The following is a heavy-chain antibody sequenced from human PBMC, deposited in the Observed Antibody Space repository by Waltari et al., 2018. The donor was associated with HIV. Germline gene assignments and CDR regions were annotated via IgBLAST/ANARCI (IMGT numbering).Heavy chain of an antibody. CDR2: GKHSGST. D-gene: IGHD3-22*01. CDR3: AGRVVITTWVEKWFDP. J-gene: IGHJ5*02. Sequence: VQLQPWGAGLLKPSETLSLTGGVYGGSFSGYYWSWIRQPPGKGLEWIGEGKHSGSTNYKPSLRSRVTISIDTSKNQFSLELTSVTAADSAVYYCAGRVVITTWVEKWFDPWGQG. V-gene: IGHV4-34*02. CDR1: GGSFSGYY.